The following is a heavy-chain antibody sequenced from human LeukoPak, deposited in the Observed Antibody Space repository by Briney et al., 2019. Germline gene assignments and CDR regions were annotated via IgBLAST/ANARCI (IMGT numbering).Heavy chain of an antibody. CDR1: GFTFSSYW. D-gene: IGHD1-26*01. J-gene: IGHJ6*02. V-gene: IGHV3-7*01. Sequence: GGSLRLSCAASGFTFSSYWMTWVRQAPGKGLEWVANIKQDGSEKYYVDSVKGRFTISRDNAESSLYLQMNSLRAEDTAVYYCARKFSVQAPYYPYYYYYYGMDVWGQGTTVTVSS. CDR3: ARKFSVQAPYYPYYYYYYGMDV. CDR2: IKQDGSEK.